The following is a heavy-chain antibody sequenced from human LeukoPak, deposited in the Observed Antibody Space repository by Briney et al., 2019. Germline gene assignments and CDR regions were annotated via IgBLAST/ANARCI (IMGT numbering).Heavy chain of an antibody. CDR2: ISYDGSNK. V-gene: IGHV3-30-3*01. D-gene: IGHD4-17*01. J-gene: IGHJ2*01. CDR3: ARDDYGDPYWYFDL. Sequence: PGGSLRLSCAASGFTFSSYAMHWVRQAPGKGLEWVAVISYDGSNKYYADSVKGRFTISRDNSKNTLYLQMNSLRAEDTAVYYCARDDYGDPYWYFDLWGRGTLVTVSS. CDR1: GFTFSSYA.